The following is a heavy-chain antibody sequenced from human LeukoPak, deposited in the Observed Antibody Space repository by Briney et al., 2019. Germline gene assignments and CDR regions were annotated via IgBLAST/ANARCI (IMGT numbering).Heavy chain of an antibody. D-gene: IGHD7-27*01. J-gene: IGHJ4*02. CDR3: AKDSANWGRHYDY. CDR1: GFTFSNYA. Sequence: GGSLRLSCAAFGFTFSNYAMHWVRQAPGKGLEWVSGISVAGGSIYYADAVKGRFTISRDNSKNTVYLQMNTLRAEDTAIYYCAKDSANWGRHYDYWGQGTLVTVSS. V-gene: IGHV3-23*01. CDR2: ISVAGGSI.